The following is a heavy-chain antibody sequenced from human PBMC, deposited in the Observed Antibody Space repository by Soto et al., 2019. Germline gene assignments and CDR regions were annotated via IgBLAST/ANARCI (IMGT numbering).Heavy chain of an antibody. CDR1: GFTFSDDG. J-gene: IGHJ4*02. D-gene: IGHD3-10*01. V-gene: IGHV3-30*18. Sequence: QVQLVESGGGVVQSGGSLRLSCAASGFTFSDDGMHWVRQAPGKGLEWVAFISYDGREKYYADSVKGRFTISRDNSKDTQHLQMNSLRPEDTAVYYCSKDSYGSGDYYKGDLDSWGQGTLVTVSS. CDR2: ISYDGREK. CDR3: SKDSYGSGDYYKGDLDS.